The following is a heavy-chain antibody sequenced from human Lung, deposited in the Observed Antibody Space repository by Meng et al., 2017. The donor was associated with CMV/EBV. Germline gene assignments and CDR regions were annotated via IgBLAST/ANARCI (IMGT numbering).Heavy chain of an antibody. Sequence: ASXXVSXKASGYTFTAYIMHWLRQAPGQGLEWMGWINPHSGGTKYAQKFQGRVTMTRDTSISTAYMELSSLRSDDTAVYYCATIGRLYYDFWNYWGQGTVVTVSS. J-gene: IGHJ4*02. CDR2: INPHSGGT. V-gene: IGHV1-2*02. D-gene: IGHD3-3*01. CDR3: ATIGRLYYDFWNY. CDR1: GYTFTAYI.